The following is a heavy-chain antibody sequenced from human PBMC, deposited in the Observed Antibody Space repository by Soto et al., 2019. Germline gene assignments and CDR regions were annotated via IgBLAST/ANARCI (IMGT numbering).Heavy chain of an antibody. CDR3: VAVDFGDY. D-gene: IGHD2-2*03. V-gene: IGHV1-3*01. CDR1: GYTFTSYA. CDR2: INAGNGNT. J-gene: IGHJ4*02. Sequence: QVQLVQSAAEVKNPGASVKVSCKASGYTFTSYAMHWVRQAPGQSPEWMGWINAGNGNTQYIQKFQGRVTFTRDTSASTAYMEVSSLRSEDTAVYYCVAVDFGDYWGQGTLVTVSS.